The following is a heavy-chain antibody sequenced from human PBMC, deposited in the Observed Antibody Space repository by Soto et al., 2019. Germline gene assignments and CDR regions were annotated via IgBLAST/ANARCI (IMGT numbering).Heavy chain of an antibody. CDR1: GYTFTSYG. D-gene: IGHD3-22*01. CDR3: ARELPYYYDSSGYYFHDAFDI. CDR2: ISAYNGNT. J-gene: IGHJ3*02. Sequence: RASVKVSCKASGYTFTSYGISWVRQAPGQGLEWMGWISAYNGNTNYAQKLQGRVTMTTDTSTSTAYMELRSLRSDDTAVYYCARELPYYYDSSGYYFHDAFDIWGQGTMVTVSS. V-gene: IGHV1-18*01.